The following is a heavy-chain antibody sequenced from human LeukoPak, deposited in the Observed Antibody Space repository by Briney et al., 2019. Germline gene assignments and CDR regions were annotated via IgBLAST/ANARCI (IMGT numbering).Heavy chain of an antibody. CDR2: ITPYNGDT. V-gene: IGHV1-18*01. D-gene: IGHD3-3*01. Sequence: ASVKVSCRASGYTFTNYDITWIRQAPGQGLEWMGYITPYNGDTKYAQKLQGRVTMTTDTSTSTAYMELRSLRSDDTAVYYCARALNDFHALSVWGKGTTVTVSS. CDR3: ARALNDFHALSV. J-gene: IGHJ6*04. CDR1: GYTFTNYD.